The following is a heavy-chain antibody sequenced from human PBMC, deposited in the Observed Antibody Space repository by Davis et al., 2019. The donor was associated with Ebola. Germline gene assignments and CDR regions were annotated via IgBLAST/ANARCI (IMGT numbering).Heavy chain of an antibody. V-gene: IGHV3-74*01. CDR3: ARHSIAAADDAFDI. CDR2: INSDGSST. CDR1: GFTFSSYW. Sequence: GESLKISCAASGFTFSSYWMHWVRQAPGKGLVWVSRINSDGSSTSYADSVKGRFTISRDNAKNTLYLQMNSLRAEDTAVYYCARHSIAAADDAFDIWGQGTMVTVSS. J-gene: IGHJ3*02. D-gene: IGHD6-13*01.